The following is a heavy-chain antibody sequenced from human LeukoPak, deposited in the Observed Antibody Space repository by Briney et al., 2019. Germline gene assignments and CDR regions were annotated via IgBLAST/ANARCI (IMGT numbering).Heavy chain of an antibody. CDR3: ARDLGESYYYGSGSRRSRGYYFDY. CDR1: GFTFSNYN. CDR2: ISSSSSTI. V-gene: IGHV3-48*02. J-gene: IGHJ4*02. D-gene: IGHD3-10*01. Sequence: GGSLRLSCAASGFTFSNYNMNWVRQAPGKGLEWVSYISSSSSTIYYADSVKGRFTISRDNAKNSLYLQMNSLRDEDTAVYYCARDLGESYYYGSGSRRSRGYYFDYWGQGTLVTVSS.